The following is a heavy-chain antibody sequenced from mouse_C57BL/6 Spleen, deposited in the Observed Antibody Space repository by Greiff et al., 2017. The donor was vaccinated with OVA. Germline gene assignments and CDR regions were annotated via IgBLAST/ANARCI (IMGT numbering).Heavy chain of an antibody. D-gene: IGHD2-1*01. Sequence: VQLQESGPELVKPGASVKISCKASGFAFSSSWMNWVKQRPGKGLEWIGRIYPGDGDTNYNGKFKGKATLTVDKSSSTAYMQLSSLTSEDSAVEFCARQSYYGNYEFAYWGQGTLVTVSA. V-gene: IGHV1-82*01. J-gene: IGHJ3*01. CDR1: GFAFSSSW. CDR3: ARQSYYGNYEFAY. CDR2: IYPGDGDT.